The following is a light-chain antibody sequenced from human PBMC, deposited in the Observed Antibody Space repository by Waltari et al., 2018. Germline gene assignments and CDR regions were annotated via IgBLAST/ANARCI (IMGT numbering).Light chain of an antibody. Sequence: SYVLPQPSSVSVAPGKTARITCGGSNIGSRTVHWHQQKPGQAPVLVFYYDSDRPSGIPERFSGSNSGNTSTLTISRVEVVDEADYYCQVWDSSSDHWVFGGGTKLTVL. CDR2: YDS. CDR1: NIGSRT. J-gene: IGLJ3*02. CDR3: QVWDSSSDHWV. V-gene: IGLV3-21*04.